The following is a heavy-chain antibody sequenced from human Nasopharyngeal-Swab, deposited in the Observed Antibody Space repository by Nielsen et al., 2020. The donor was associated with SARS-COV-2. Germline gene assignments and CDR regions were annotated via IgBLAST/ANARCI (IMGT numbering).Heavy chain of an antibody. J-gene: IGHJ4*02. CDR2: ISGSGGST. CDR1: GFTFSSYA. Sequence: GESLKISCAASGFTFSSYAMSWVRQAPGKGLEWVSAISGSGGSTYYADSLKGRFTISRDNSKNTLYLQMNSLRAEDTAVYYCAKVRPDGSGSYTYYFDYWGQGTLVTVSS. V-gene: IGHV3-23*01. CDR3: AKVRPDGSGSYTYYFDY. D-gene: IGHD3-10*01.